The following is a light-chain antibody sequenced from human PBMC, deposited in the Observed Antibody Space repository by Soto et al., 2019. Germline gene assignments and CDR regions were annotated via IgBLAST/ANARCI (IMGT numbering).Light chain of an antibody. V-gene: IGKV3-11*01. J-gene: IGKJ4*01. Sequence: EVVLTQSPATLSLSPGETATLSCRASQAVSSSLAWYQQKPGQAPSLLIYDASNRVIGIPARFTGTGSGTAFTLTISSLEPEDFAVYYCQKRSNWPFTFGGGTRVEIK. CDR3: QKRSNWPFT. CDR1: QAVSSS. CDR2: DAS.